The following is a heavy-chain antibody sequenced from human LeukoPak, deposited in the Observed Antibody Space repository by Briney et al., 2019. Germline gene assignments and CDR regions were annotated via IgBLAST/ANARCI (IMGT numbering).Heavy chain of an antibody. CDR2: IYHSGST. J-gene: IGHJ2*01. CDR1: GGSISSGGYS. V-gene: IGHV4-30-2*01. D-gene: IGHD2-15*01. CDR3: ARDGVVAAKRDWYFDL. Sequence: SQTLSLTCAVSGGSISSGGYSWSWIRQPPGKGLEWIGYIYHSGSTYYNPSLKSRVTISVDRSKNQFSLKLSSVTAADTAVYYCARDGVVAAKRDWYFDLWGRGTLVTVSS.